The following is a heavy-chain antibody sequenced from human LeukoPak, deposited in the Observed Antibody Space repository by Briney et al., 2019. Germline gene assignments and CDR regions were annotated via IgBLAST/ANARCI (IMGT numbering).Heavy chain of an antibody. V-gene: IGHV3-21*01. CDR3: ARDRGDYGGNKGLVY. J-gene: IGHJ4*02. Sequence: GGSLRLSCEASGFTFSTYHMNWVRQAPGKGLEWVSSITSDRNYKYYADSVEGRFTISRDNAKNSLYLQMNSLRAEDTAVYYCARDRGDYGGNKGLVYWGQGTLVTVSS. CDR1: GFTFSTYH. CDR2: ITSDRNYK. D-gene: IGHD4-23*01.